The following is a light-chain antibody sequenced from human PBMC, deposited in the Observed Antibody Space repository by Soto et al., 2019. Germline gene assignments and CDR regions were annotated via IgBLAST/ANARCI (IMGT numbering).Light chain of an antibody. CDR3: QQYASPPLT. J-gene: IGKJ4*01. Sequence: EIVLTQSPGTLSLSPGERATLSCRASQSVSSSYLAWYQQKPGQAPRLLIYGASSRATGTPDRFSGSGSGTDLPLTISRLEPEDFAAYYCQQYASPPLTFGGGTQVAIK. CDR2: GAS. CDR1: QSVSSSY. V-gene: IGKV3-20*01.